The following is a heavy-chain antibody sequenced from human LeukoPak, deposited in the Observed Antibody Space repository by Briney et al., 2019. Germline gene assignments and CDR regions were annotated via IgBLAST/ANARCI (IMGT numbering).Heavy chain of an antibody. J-gene: IGHJ5*02. Sequence: SETLSLTCTGSGGSISSYYWSWIRQPPGKVLEWIGYIYCSGSTPYNPSLKSRVTISVDTSKNQFSLKLSSVTAADTAVYYCAKYVSTGWFDPWGQGTLVTVSS. V-gene: IGHV4-59*08. CDR3: AKYVSTGWFDP. CDR2: IYCSGST. D-gene: IGHD3-16*01. CDR1: GGSISSYY.